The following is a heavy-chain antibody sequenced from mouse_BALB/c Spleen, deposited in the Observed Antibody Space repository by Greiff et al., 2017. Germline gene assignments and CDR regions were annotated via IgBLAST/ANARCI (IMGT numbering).Heavy chain of an antibody. J-gene: IGHJ3*01. Sequence: SVKGRFTISRDNARNILYLQMSSLRSEDTAMYYCARLPYGNHAWFAYWGQGTLVTVSA. CDR3: ARLPYGNHAWFAY. V-gene: IGHV5-6-5*01. D-gene: IGHD2-1*01.